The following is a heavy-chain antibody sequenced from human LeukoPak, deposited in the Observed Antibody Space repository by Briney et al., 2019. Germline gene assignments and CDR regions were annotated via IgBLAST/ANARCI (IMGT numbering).Heavy chain of an antibody. D-gene: IGHD3-22*01. J-gene: IGHJ4*02. CDR2: ISGSGGST. V-gene: IGHV3-23*01. CDR1: GFIFSSYG. CDR3: APSLGSGYYLFDY. Sequence: PGGSLRLSCAASGFIFSSYGMSWVRQAPGKGLEWVSAISGSGGSTYYADSVKGRFTISRDNSKNTLYLQMNSLRAEDTAVYYCAPSLGSGYYLFDYWGQGTLVTVSS.